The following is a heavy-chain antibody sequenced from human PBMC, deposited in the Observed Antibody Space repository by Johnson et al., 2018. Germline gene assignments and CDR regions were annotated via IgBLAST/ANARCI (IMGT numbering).Heavy chain of an antibody. CDR2: ISYDGSNK. V-gene: IGHV3-30*03. J-gene: IGHJ3*02. D-gene: IGHD5-24*01. CDR1: GFTFDDYA. CDR3: ARGWLQFFSAFDI. Sequence: QVQLVESGGGLVQPGRSLRLSCAASGFTFDDYAMHWVRQAPGKGLEWVAVISYDGSNKHHADSVKGRFTISRDNSKNTLYLQRNSLRSEDTAVYYCARGWLQFFSAFDIWGPGTMVTGSS.